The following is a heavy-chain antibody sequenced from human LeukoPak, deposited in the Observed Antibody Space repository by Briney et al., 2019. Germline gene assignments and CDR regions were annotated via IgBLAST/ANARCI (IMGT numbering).Heavy chain of an antibody. Sequence: CPRLSPAASVLTLSVYGMRWVCHAPGEGVGWVVDIWYDGSNKHYADSVKGGLTISRDNSKNALYLQMNSLRAEDTAVYYGARGYQALGDYWGQGTLVTVSS. D-gene: IGHD3-16*01. V-gene: IGHV3-33*01. CDR3: ARGYQALGDY. CDR1: VLTLSVYG. J-gene: IGHJ4*02. CDR2: IWYDGSNK.